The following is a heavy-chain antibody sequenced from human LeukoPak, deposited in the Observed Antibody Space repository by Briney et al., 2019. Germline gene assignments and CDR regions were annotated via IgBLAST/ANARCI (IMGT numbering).Heavy chain of an antibody. J-gene: IGHJ4*02. CDR2: ISSSSSTI. CDR3: ARDGYSSSSSFDY. V-gene: IGHV3-48*01. CDR1: GSTFSIYS. Sequence: GGSLRLSCAASGSTFSIYSMNWVRQAPGKGLEWVSYISSSSSTIYYADSVKGRFTISGDNAKNSLYLQMNSLRAEDTAVYYCARDGYSSSSSFDYWGQGTLVTVSS. D-gene: IGHD6-6*01.